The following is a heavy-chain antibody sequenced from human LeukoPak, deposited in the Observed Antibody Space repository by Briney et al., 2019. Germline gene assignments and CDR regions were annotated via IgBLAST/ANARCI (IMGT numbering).Heavy chain of an antibody. J-gene: IGHJ4*02. CDR3: ARQFRDSSGYYSYYFDY. CDR2: NHPGDSDT. CDR1: GYSFTTYW. D-gene: IGHD3-22*01. V-gene: IGHV5-51*01. Sequence: GESLKISCKGSGYSFTTYWIGWVRQMPGRGLEWMGINHPGDSDTRYSPSFQGQVTISADKSISTAYLQWSSLKASDTAMYYCARQFRDSSGYYSYYFDYWGQGTLVTVSS.